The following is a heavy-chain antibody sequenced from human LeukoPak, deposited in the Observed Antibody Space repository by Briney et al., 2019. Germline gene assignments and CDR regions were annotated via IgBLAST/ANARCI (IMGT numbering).Heavy chain of an antibody. CDR3: AKFDFWSGYYPEY. CDR2: ISGRGGST. Sequence: GGSLRLSCAASGFTFSSYAMSWVRQAPGKGLEWVSAISGRGGSTYYADSVKGRFTISRDNSKNTLYLQMNSLRAEDTAVYYCAKFDFWSGYYPEYWGQGTLVTVSS. CDR1: GFTFSSYA. V-gene: IGHV3-23*01. J-gene: IGHJ4*02. D-gene: IGHD3-3*01.